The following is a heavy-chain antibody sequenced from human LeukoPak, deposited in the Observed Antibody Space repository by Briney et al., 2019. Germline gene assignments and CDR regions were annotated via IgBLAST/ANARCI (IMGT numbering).Heavy chain of an antibody. CDR2: ISYDGSNK. CDR3: ASATIGDGMDV. V-gene: IGHV3-30-3*01. CDR1: GFTFSSYA. D-gene: IGHD4/OR15-4a*01. Sequence: GGSLRLSCAASGFTFSSYAMHWVRQAPGKGLEWVAVISYDGSNKYYADSVKGRFTISRDNSKNTLYLQMNSLRAEDTAVYYCASATIGDGMDVWGQGITVAVSS. J-gene: IGHJ6*02.